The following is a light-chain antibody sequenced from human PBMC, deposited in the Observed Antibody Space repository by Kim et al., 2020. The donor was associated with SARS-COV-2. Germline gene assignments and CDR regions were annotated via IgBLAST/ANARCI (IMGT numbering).Light chain of an antibody. CDR3: NSRDSSGNLVV. CDR1: SLRSYY. Sequence: SSELTQDPAVSVALGQTVRITYQGDSLRSYYASWYQQKPGQAPVLVIYVKNNRPSGIPDRFSGSSSGNTASLTITGAQAEDEADYYCNSRDSSGNLVVFGGGTQLTVL. J-gene: IGLJ2*01. V-gene: IGLV3-19*01. CDR2: VKN.